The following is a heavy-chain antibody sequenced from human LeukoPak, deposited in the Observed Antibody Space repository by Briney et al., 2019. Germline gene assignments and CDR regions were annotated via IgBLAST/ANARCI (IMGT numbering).Heavy chain of an antibody. D-gene: IGHD2-2*02. J-gene: IGHJ3*02. CDR3: ARVVVVPAAILRAFDI. CDR1: GGSISSGGYD. V-gene: IGHV4-31*03. CDR2: ICYSGST. Sequence: PSETLSLTCTVSGGSISSGGYDSSWIRQHPGKGLEWIVYICYSGSTYYNPSLKSRVTISVDTSKNQFSLKLSSVTAADTAVYYCARVVVVPAAILRAFDIWGQGTMVTVSS.